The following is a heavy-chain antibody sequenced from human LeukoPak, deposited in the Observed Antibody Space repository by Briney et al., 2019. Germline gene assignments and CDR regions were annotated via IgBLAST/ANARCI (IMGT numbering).Heavy chain of an antibody. V-gene: IGHV1-18*01. Sequence: ASVKVSFKASGYTFTSYGISWVRQAPGQGLEWMGWISAYNGNTNYAQKLQGRVTITTDTSTSTAYMELRSLRSDDTAVYYCARALCSGGSCPGAYWGQGTLVTVSS. CDR3: ARALCSGGSCPGAY. D-gene: IGHD2-15*01. J-gene: IGHJ4*02. CDR2: ISAYNGNT. CDR1: GYTFTSYG.